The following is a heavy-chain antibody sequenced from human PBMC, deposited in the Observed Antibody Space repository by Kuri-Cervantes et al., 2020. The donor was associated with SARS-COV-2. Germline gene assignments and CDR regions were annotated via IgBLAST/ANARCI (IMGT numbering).Heavy chain of an antibody. CDR1: GFSFGDFA. V-gene: IGHV3-49*04. Sequence: GESLKISCSASGFSFGDFAMNWVRQAPGKGLEWVGFIRSKAYGATTEYAASVKDRFTISRDDSKSVAYLQMNSLKTEDTAVYYCSREMAVWSSWSDVGRGYFDYWGLGTLVTVSS. J-gene: IGHJ4*02. CDR3: SREMAVWSSWSDVGRGYFDY. CDR2: IRSKAYGATT. D-gene: IGHD1-1*01.